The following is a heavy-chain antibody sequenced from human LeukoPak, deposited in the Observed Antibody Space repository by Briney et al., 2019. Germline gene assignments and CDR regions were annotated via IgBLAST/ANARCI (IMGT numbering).Heavy chain of an antibody. CDR1: GGSISSYY. CDR3: ARGLVVIGPPFDY. V-gene: IGHV4-59*12. J-gene: IGHJ4*02. Sequence: NPSETLSLTCTVSGGSISSYYWSWIRQPPGKGLEWIGYIHYSGSTNYNPSLRSRVTVSVDTSKNQFSLKLSSVTAADTAVYYCARGLVVIGPPFDYWGQGTLVTVSS. D-gene: IGHD3-22*01. CDR2: IHYSGST.